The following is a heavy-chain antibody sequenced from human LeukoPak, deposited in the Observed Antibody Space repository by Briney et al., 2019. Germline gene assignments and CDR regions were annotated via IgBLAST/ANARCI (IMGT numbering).Heavy chain of an antibody. J-gene: IGHJ4*02. Sequence: GGSLRLSCAASGFTVTTLAMTWVRQAPGKGLELVSVIGESDGRTYYADSVKGRFTISRDESKNTLYLQMNSLRAEDTAVYYCAKGPTDSCWEKLHDWGQGALVTVFS. CDR1: GFTVTTLA. CDR3: AKGPTDSCWEKLHD. V-gene: IGHV3-23*01. CDR2: IGESDGRT. D-gene: IGHD1-26*01.